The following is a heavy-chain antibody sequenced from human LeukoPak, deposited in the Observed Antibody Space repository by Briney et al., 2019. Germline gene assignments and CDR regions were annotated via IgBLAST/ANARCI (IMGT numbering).Heavy chain of an antibody. CDR2: IYYSGST. CDR3: ARLTMVRYYYYYYGMDV. CDR1: GGSISSSSYY. V-gene: IGHV4-39*01. D-gene: IGHD3-10*01. Sequence: PSETLSLTCTVSGGSISSSSYYWGWIRQPPGKGLEWIGSIYYSGSTYYNPSLKSRVTISVDTSKNQFSLKLSSVTAADTAVYYCARLTMVRYYYYYYGMDVWGQGTTVTVSS. J-gene: IGHJ6*02.